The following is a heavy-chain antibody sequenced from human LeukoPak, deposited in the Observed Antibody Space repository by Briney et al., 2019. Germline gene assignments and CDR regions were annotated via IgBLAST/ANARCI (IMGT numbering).Heavy chain of an antibody. V-gene: IGHV3-23*01. D-gene: IGHD2/OR15-2a*01. CDR3: AENLFNPLRPA. CDR1: GFTFSTHP. J-gene: IGHJ5*02. CDR2: ISGNGGST. Sequence: PGGSLRLSCTASGFTFSTHPMSWVRQAPGKGLEWVSAISGNGGSTYYADSVKGRFTISRDNPKNTLYLQMNSLRADDTALYYCAENLFNPLRPAWGQGTLVTVSS.